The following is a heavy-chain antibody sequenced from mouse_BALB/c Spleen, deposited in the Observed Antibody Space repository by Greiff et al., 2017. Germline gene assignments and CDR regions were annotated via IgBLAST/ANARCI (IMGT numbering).Heavy chain of an antibody. CDR1: GYTFTSYW. J-gene: IGHJ3*01. D-gene: IGHD2-1*01. Sequence: QVQLQQPGAELVRPGASVKLSCKASGYTFTSYWINWVKQRPGQGLEWIGNIYPSDSYTNYNQKFKDKATLTVDKSSSTAYMQLSSPTSEDSAVYYCTRDGNYLAWFAYWGQGTLVTVSA. CDR3: TRDGNYLAWFAY. V-gene: IGHV1-69*02. CDR2: IYPSDSYT.